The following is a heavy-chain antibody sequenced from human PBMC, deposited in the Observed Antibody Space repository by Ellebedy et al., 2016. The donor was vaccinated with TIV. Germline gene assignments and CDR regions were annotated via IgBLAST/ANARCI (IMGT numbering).Heavy chain of an antibody. CDR1: GFSVSSNY. Sequence: PGGSLRLSCVASGFSVSSNYMTWVSQAPGKELEWVSVIYSSNNTHYADSVKGRFTISRDIFKNSEYLQMARLRAEDTALYYCVRERMPLPTWGQGTLVTVSS. CDR2: IYSSNNT. D-gene: IGHD2-2*01. CDR3: VRERMPLPT. V-gene: IGHV3-66*01. J-gene: IGHJ5*02.